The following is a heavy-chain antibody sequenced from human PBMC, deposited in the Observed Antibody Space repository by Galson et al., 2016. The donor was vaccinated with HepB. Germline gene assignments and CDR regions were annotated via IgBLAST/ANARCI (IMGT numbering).Heavy chain of an antibody. CDR1: GYSISSGHY. CDR3: ARGIAAAGTGLDY. CDR2: IYHSGST. J-gene: IGHJ4*02. Sequence: SETLSLTCAVSGYSISSGHYWGWIRQPPGKGLEWIGSIYHSGSTYYNPSLKSRVTISVDTSKNQFSLKLSSVTAADTAVYYCARGIAAAGTGLDYWGQGTLVTVSS. D-gene: IGHD6-13*01. V-gene: IGHV4-38-2*01.